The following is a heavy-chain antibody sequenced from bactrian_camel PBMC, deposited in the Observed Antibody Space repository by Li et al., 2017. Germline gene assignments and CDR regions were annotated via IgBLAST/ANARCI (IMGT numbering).Heavy chain of an antibody. CDR1: GRTYSKWC. CDR2: TDSRGIT. D-gene: IGHD3*01. V-gene: IGHV3S53*01. J-gene: IGHJ4*01. CDR3: AAVYKAGLISRLIAADEYNY. Sequence: HVQLVESGGGSVQAGGSLRLSCAASGRTYSKWCMGWFRQISGIEREGLATTDSRGITAYADSVKGRFTISQDNAKNTVYLQMNSLKPEDTGMYYCAAVYKAGLISRLIAADEYNYWGQGTQVTVS.